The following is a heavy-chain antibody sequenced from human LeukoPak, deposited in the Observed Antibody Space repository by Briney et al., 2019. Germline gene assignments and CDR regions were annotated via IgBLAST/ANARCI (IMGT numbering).Heavy chain of an antibody. J-gene: IGHJ5*02. CDR1: VGTFSIYA. Sequence: ASVTVSFTASVGTFSIYAISWVRQAPGQGLEWRGGSIPIFCTANYTQKFQGRVTITADESTGPAYLELGRLRSEDTAVYYCARVRIAAAGFDPWGQGTLVTVSS. D-gene: IGHD6-13*01. CDR2: SIPIFCTA. V-gene: IGHV1-69*01. CDR3: ARVRIAAAGFDP.